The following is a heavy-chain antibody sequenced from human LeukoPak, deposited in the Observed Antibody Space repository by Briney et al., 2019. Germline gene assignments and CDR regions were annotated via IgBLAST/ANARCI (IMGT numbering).Heavy chain of an antibody. D-gene: IGHD3-10*01. CDR1: GYTFTSYG. V-gene: IGHV1-18*01. CDR2: ISAYNGNT. CDR3: ARGGGITMVRGVMRPFDY. J-gene: IGHJ4*02. Sequence: ASVKVSRKASGYTFTSYGISWVRQAPGQGLEWMGWISAYNGNTNYAQKLQGRVTMTTDTSTSTAYMELRSLRSDDTAVYYCARGGGITMVRGVMRPFDYWGQGTLVTVSS.